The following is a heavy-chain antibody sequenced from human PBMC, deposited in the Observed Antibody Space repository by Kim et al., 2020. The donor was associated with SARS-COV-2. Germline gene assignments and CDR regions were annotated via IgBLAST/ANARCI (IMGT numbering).Heavy chain of an antibody. CDR2: FNPEDGET. J-gene: IGHJ5*02. CDR1: GYTLSELS. Sequence: ASVKVSCKVSGYTLSELSMHWVRQAPGKGLEWMGGFNPEDGETVYAQKFQGRVTMTEDPSTDTAYMELSSLRSEDTPVSYCVIGGFKWDQLGWFGPWCQG. CDR3: VIGGFKWDQLGWFGP. V-gene: IGHV1-24*01. D-gene: IGHD1-26*01.